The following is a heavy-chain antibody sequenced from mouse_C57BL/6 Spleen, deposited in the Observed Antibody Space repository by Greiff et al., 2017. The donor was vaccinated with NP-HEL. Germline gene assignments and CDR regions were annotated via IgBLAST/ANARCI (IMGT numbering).Heavy chain of an antibody. D-gene: IGHD1-1*01. Sequence: EVQLKESGAELVKPGASVKLSCTASGFNIKDYYMHWVKQRPEQGLAWIGRIDPEDGETKYAPKFQGKATITADTSSNTAYMQLSSLTSGDTSVDYCARSSSYSYWDFDVWGTVTTVTV. CDR3: ARSSSYSYWDFDV. V-gene: IGHV14-2*01. CDR2: IDPEDGET. J-gene: IGHJ1*03. CDR1: GFNIKDYY.